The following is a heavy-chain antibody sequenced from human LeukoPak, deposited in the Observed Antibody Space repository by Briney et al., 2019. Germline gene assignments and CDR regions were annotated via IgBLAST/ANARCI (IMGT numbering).Heavy chain of an antibody. CDR1: GGSIISSSFW. Sequence: PSETLSLTCTVSGGSIISSSFWWGWIRQPPGKGLEWIGEIDHSGNTNYNPAFKSRVTISVDTTKNQFSLKLSSVTAADTAVYYCARLRNLDYWGQGTLVTVSS. D-gene: IGHD4-17*01. CDR3: ARLRNLDY. J-gene: IGHJ4*02. V-gene: IGHV4-39*07. CDR2: IDHSGNT.